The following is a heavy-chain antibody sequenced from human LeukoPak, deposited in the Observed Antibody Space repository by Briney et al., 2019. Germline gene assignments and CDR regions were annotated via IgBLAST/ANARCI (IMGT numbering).Heavy chain of an antibody. CDR1: GFTFSSYA. CDR3: ARGDHSSSWYPGGMDV. Sequence: GGSLRLSCAASGFTFSSYAMHWVRQAPGKGLEGVAVISYDGSNKYYADSVKGRFTISRDNSKNTLYLQMNSLRAEDTAVYYGARGDHSSSWYPGGMDVWGQGTTVTVSS. D-gene: IGHD6-13*01. J-gene: IGHJ6*02. CDR2: ISYDGSNK. V-gene: IGHV3-30-3*01.